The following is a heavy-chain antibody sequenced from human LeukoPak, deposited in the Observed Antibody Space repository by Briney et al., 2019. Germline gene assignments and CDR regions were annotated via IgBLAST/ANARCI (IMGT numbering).Heavy chain of an antibody. J-gene: IGHJ4*02. V-gene: IGHV4-39*01. Sequence: SETLSLTCTVSGGSISSSSYYWGWIRQPPGTGLEWIGSIYYSGSTYYNPSLKSRVTISVDTSKNQFSLKLSSVTTADTAVYYCARQRAAAGMGYWGQGTLVTVSS. CDR1: GGSISSSSYY. D-gene: IGHD6-13*01. CDR2: IYYSGST. CDR3: ARQRAAAGMGY.